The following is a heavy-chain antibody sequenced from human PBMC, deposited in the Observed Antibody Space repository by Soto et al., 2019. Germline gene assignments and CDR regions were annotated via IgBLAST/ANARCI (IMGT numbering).Heavy chain of an antibody. CDR3: ATIPVAGPFDY. Sequence: SETLSLTCTVSGDSVSTNSYSWGWIRQSPGKGLEWIGTIYSSENTYYNPSLLSRVTISVDTSKNEFSLRLSSVTAADTAVYYCATIPVAGPFDYWGQGTLVTVSS. D-gene: IGHD6-19*01. CDR2: IYSSENT. CDR1: GDSVSTNSYS. V-gene: IGHV4-39*01. J-gene: IGHJ4*02.